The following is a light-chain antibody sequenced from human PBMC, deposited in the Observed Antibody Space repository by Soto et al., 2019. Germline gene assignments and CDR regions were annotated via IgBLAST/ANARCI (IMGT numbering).Light chain of an antibody. Sequence: QSVLTQPPSASGCPGQSVTISCTGASSDVGAYQYVSWYQHRPGKAPKLMIYEVSKRPSGVPDRFSGSKSGNTASLTVSGLQAEDEVDYNCCSHASSNYAFHFGTGTKVTVL. J-gene: IGLJ1*01. CDR3: CSHASSNYAFH. V-gene: IGLV2-8*01. CDR1: SSDVGAYQY. CDR2: EVS.